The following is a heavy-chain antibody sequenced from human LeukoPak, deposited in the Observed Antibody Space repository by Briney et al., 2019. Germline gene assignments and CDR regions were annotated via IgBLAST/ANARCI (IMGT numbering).Heavy chain of an antibody. V-gene: IGHV4-34*01. CDR3: ARGLPYFDY. CDR1: YX. J-gene: IGHJ4*02. Sequence: YXWSWIRQPPGXGLEWIGEINHSGSTNYNPSLKSRVTISVDTSKNQFSLKPSSVTAADTAVYYCARGLPYFDYWGQGTLVTVSS. CDR2: INHSGST.